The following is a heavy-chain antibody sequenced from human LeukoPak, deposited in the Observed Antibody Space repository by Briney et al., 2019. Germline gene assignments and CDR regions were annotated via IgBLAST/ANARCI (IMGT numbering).Heavy chain of an antibody. CDR2: IHWNDDK. J-gene: IGHJ4*02. Sequence: ESGPTLVKPTQTLTLTCTFSGFSLTTSGVGVGWIRQPPGKALEWLALIHWNDDKRYSPSLRTRLTITKDTSKNQVVLIMTNMDPVDTATYYCAHNNMAAALDYWGQGTLVTVSS. D-gene: IGHD1-1*01. V-gene: IGHV2-5*01. CDR3: AHNNMAAALDY. CDR1: GFSLTTSGVG.